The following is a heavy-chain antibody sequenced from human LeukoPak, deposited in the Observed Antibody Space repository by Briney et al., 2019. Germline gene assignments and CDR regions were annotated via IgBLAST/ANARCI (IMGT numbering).Heavy chain of an antibody. CDR3: ARDELYYYDSSGYYGWSDY. V-gene: IGHV1-2*02. D-gene: IGHD3-22*01. CDR2: INPNSGGT. CDR1: GYTFTGYY. J-gene: IGHJ4*02. Sequence: ASVKVSCKASGYTFTGYYMHWVRQAPGQGLEWMGWINPNSGGTNYAQKFQSRVTMTRDTSISTAYMELSRLRSDDTAVYYCARDELYYYDSSGYYGWSDYWGQGTLVTVSS.